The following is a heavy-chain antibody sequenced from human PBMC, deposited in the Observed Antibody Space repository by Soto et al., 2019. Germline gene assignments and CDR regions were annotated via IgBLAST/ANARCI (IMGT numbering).Heavy chain of an antibody. J-gene: IGHJ5*02. CDR1: GFTFSSYG. CDR3: AKDLLCGGDCYSHHWFDP. CDR2: ISYDGSNK. Sequence: QVQLVESGGGVVQPGRSLRLSCAASGFTFSSYGMHWVRQAPGKGLEWVAVISYDGSNKYYADSVKGPFTISRDNSKNTLYLQMNCLRAEDTAVYSCAKDLLCGGDCYSHHWFDPWGQGTLVTVSS. V-gene: IGHV3-30*18. D-gene: IGHD2-21*02.